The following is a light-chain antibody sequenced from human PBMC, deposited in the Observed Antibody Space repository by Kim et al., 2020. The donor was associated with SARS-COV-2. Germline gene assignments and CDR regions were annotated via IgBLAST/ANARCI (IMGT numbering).Light chain of an antibody. CDR2: ATC. CDR3: QQSYSTPYT. J-gene: IGKJ2*01. V-gene: IGKV1-39*01. Sequence: SASVGDIVTITCRARQGISIYFNWYQQKPGEPPKLLIYATCSLQSGVTSRVSGCGSGTDFTLTISSLQPEDFATYYCQQSYSTPYTFGQGTKLEI. CDR1: QGISIY.